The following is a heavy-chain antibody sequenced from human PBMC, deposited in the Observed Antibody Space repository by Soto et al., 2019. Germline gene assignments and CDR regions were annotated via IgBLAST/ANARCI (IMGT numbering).Heavy chain of an antibody. CDR3: ARVPYYDFWSGYYRPYYFDY. Sequence: ASVKVSCKASGYTFTSYDINWVRQATGQGLEWMGWMNPNSGNTGYAQKFQGRVTMTRNTSISTAYMELSSLRSEDTAVYYCARVPYYDFWSGYYRPYYFDYWGQGTLVTFSS. J-gene: IGHJ4*02. CDR1: GYTFTSYD. CDR2: MNPNSGNT. V-gene: IGHV1-8*01. D-gene: IGHD3-3*01.